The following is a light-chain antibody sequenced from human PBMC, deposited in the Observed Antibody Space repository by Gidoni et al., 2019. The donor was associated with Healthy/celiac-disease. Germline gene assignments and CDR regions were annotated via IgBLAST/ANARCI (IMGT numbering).Light chain of an antibody. CDR3: QSYDSSLSDPWV. Sequence: QSVLTQPPSVSGAPGPRVTISCTGRSANIGAGYDVHWYQQLPGTAPKLLIYGNSHRPSGVPDRFSGSKSGTSASLAITGLQAEDEADYYCQSYDSSLSDPWVFVGGTKLTVL. CDR2: GNS. CDR1: SANIGAGYD. J-gene: IGLJ3*02. V-gene: IGLV1-40*01.